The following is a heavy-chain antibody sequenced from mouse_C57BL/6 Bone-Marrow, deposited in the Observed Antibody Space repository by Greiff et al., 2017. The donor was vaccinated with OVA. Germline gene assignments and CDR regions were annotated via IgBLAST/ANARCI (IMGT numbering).Heavy chain of an antibody. D-gene: IGHD1-1*01. CDR1: AVDFSRYW. CDR3: ARRSHYYGSSYWYFDV. CDR2: INPDSSTI. J-gene: IGHJ1*03. V-gene: IGHV4-1*01. Sequence: SAAAVDFSRYWMSWVRRAPGKGLEWIGEINPDSSTINYAPSLKDKFIISRDNAKNTLYLQMSKVRSEDTALYYCARRSHYYGSSYWYFDVWGTGTTVTVSS.